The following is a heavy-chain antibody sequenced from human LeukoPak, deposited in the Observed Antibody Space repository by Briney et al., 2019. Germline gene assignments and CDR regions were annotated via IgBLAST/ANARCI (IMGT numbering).Heavy chain of an antibody. Sequence: SETLSLTCTVSGGSISSGGYYWSWIRQHPGKGLEWIGYIYYSGSTYYNPSLKSRVTISVDTSKNQFSLKLSSVTAADTAVYYCARGFEYGGQTGYFDLWGRGTLVTVSS. CDR1: GGSISSGGYY. CDR3: ARGFEYGGQTGYFDL. J-gene: IGHJ2*01. V-gene: IGHV4-31*03. D-gene: IGHD4-23*01. CDR2: IYYSGST.